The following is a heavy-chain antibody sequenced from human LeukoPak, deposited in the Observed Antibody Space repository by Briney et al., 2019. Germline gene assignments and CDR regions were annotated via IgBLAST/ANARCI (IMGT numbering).Heavy chain of an antibody. CDR1: GYTFTSYD. CDR3: AIYNYYDSSGYYSTTINWFDP. CDR2: MTPNSGNT. Sequence: ASVKVSCKASGYTFTSYDINWVRQATGQGLGWMGWMTPNSGNTDYSQKFQGRGTMTRNTSISTAYMELSSLRSEDTAVYYCAIYNYYDSSGYYSTTINWFDPWGQGTLVTVSS. J-gene: IGHJ5*02. D-gene: IGHD3-22*01. V-gene: IGHV1-8*01.